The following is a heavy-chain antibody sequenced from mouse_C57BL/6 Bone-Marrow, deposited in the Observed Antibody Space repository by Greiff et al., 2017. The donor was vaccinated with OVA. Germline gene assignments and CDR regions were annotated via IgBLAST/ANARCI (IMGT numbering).Heavy chain of an antibody. CDR3: ARSPLYDGYPFAY. D-gene: IGHD2-3*01. V-gene: IGHV14-3*01. Sequence: EVKLQESVAELVRPGASVKLSCTASGFNIKNTYMHWVKQRPEQGLEWIGRIDPANGNTKYAPKFQGKATITADTSSNTAYLQLSSLTSADTAIYYCARSPLYDGYPFAYWGQGTLVTVSA. CDR2: IDPANGNT. CDR1: GFNIKNTY. J-gene: IGHJ3*01.